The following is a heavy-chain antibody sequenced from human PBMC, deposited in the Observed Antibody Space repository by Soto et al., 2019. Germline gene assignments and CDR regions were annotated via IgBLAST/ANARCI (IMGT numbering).Heavy chain of an antibody. CDR1: GFTFSSYW. Sequence: GSLRLSCAASGFTFSSYWMSWVRQAPGRGLEWVANIKQDGSEKYYVDSVKGRFTISRDNAKNSLYLQMNSLRAEDTAVYYCARELYDFWREGYYYGMDVWGQGTTVTVSS. CDR3: ARELYDFWREGYYYGMDV. J-gene: IGHJ6*02. V-gene: IGHV3-7*01. D-gene: IGHD3-3*01. CDR2: IKQDGSEK.